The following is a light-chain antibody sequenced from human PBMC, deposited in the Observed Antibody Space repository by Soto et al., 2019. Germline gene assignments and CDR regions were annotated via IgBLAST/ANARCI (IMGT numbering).Light chain of an antibody. CDR3: SAFTGTTYV. J-gene: IGLJ1*01. CDR1: SSDVGGNKY. V-gene: IGLV2-14*01. Sequence: QSALTQPASESGSPGQSITISCTGSSSDVGGNKYVSWYQQYPGKAPKLMICDVSNRPSGVSNRFSGSKSGNTASLTISGLQAEDEADYYCSAFTGTTYVFGTGTKLTVL. CDR2: DVS.